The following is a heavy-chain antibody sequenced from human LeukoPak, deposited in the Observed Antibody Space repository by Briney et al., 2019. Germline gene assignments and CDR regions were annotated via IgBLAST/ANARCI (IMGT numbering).Heavy chain of an antibody. CDR3: ARLSYDSSGGDAFDI. V-gene: IGHV3-53*01. CDR1: GFTFGDYA. J-gene: IGHJ3*02. D-gene: IGHD3-22*01. Sequence: GRSLRLSCTASGFTFGDYAMSWFRQAPGKGLEWVSVIYSGGSTYYADSVKGRFTISRDNSKNTLYLQMNSLRAEDTAVYYCARLSYDSSGGDAFDIWGQGTMVTVSS. CDR2: IYSGGST.